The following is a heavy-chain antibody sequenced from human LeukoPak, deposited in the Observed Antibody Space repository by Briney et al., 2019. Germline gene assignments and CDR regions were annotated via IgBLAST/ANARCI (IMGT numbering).Heavy chain of an antibody. CDR2: INHSGST. J-gene: IGHJ4*02. D-gene: IGHD1-26*01. CDR1: GGSFSGYY. Sequence: SETLSLTCAVYGGSFSGYYWSWIRQPPGKGLEWIGEINHSGSTNYNPSLKSRVTISVDTSKNQFSLKLSSVTAADTAVYYCARGRAGATGYSGQGTLVTVSS. CDR3: ARGRAGATGY. V-gene: IGHV4-34*01.